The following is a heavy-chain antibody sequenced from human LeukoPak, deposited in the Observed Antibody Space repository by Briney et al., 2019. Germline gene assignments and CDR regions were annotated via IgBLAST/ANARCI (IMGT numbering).Heavy chain of an antibody. CDR1: GFPFRSYG. Sequence: GGSLRLSCAASGFPFRSYGMHWVRQAPGKGLEWVSTITTSDGNTYYADSVKGRFTVSRDNSKNTLFLQMNSLRAEDTAVYYCAKDGGLWVSAHWGGSWGRGTLVTVSS. J-gene: IGHJ5*02. CDR2: ITTSDGNT. V-gene: IGHV3-23*01. CDR3: AKDGGLWVSAHWGGS. D-gene: IGHD7-27*01.